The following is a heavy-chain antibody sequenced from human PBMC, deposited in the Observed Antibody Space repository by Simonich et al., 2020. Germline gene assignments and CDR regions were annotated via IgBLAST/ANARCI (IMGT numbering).Heavy chain of an antibody. CDR2: ILNDCRKK. CDR1: GFTFGSYA. J-gene: IGHJ6*03. V-gene: IGHV3-30*07. CDR3: ARAGGYSYGYYYYMDV. D-gene: IGHD5-18*01. Sequence: QVQLVESGGGVVQPGRSLRLSCAASGFTFGSYAMNWVRQAPVNGHEWVAVILNDCRKKYYADSVKGRFTISRDNSNNTLYLQRNSLRAEDTAVYYCARAGGYSYGYYYYMDVWGKGTTVTVSS.